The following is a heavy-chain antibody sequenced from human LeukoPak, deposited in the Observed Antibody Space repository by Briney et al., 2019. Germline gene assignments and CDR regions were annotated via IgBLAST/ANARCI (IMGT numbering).Heavy chain of an antibody. CDR3: SSCPEHYGVFRRNYFEY. CDR1: GFTVSSYW. Sequence: GGSLRLSCAASGFTVSSYWRSGVRQAPGKGLEWVANIKQDGSEKYYVDSVKGRFTISRDNAKNSLYLQMKTLRSEDTAVYYCSSCPEHYGVFRRNYFEYWGQGTLVTVSS. CDR2: IKQDGSEK. D-gene: IGHD4-17*01. V-gene: IGHV3-7*01. J-gene: IGHJ4*02.